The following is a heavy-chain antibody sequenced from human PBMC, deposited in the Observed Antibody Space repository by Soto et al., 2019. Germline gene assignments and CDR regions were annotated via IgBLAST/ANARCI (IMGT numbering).Heavy chain of an antibody. J-gene: IGHJ5*02. CDR3: ARRGAAGDPNTTTAPFDP. D-gene: IGHD4-17*01. V-gene: IGHV1-69*02. Sequence: SVKVSCKASGGTFSSYTISWVRQAPGQGLEWMGRIIPILGIANYAQKFQGRVTITADKSTSTAYMELSSLRSEDTAVYYCARRGAAGDPNTTTAPFDPWGQGTLVTVSS. CDR2: IIPILGIA. CDR1: GGTFSSYT.